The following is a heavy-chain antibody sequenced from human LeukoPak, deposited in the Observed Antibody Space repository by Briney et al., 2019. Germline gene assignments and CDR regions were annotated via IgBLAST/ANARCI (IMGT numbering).Heavy chain of an antibody. CDR1: GGSISSYY. Sequence: SETLSLTCTVSGGSISSYYWSWIRQPAGKGLEWIGRIYTSGSTNYNPSLKSRVTMSVDTSKNQFSLKLSSVTAADTAVYYCARHPRLYSSSYGAFDIWGQGTMVTVSS. CDR2: IYTSGST. CDR3: ARHPRLYSSSYGAFDI. D-gene: IGHD6-6*01. J-gene: IGHJ3*02. V-gene: IGHV4-4*07.